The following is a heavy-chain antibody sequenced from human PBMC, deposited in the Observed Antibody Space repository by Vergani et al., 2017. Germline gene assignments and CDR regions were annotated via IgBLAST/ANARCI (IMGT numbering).Heavy chain of an antibody. D-gene: IGHD2-15*01. V-gene: IGHV4-38-2*02. Sequence: QVQLQESGPGLVKPSGTLSLTCTVSGYSISSGYYWGWIRQPPGKGLEWIGSIYHSGSTYYNPSLKSRVTISVDTSKNQFSLKLSSVTAADTAVYYCARERVVVAAKGNNWFDPWGQGTLVTVSS. J-gene: IGHJ5*02. CDR3: ARERVVVAAKGNNWFDP. CDR2: IYHSGST. CDR1: GYSISSGYY.